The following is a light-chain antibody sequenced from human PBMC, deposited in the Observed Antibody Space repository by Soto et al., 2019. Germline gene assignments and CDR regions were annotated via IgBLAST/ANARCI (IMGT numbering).Light chain of an antibody. V-gene: IGLV2-14*03. CDR3: SSYTSTSTLKV. J-gene: IGLJ2*01. CDR2: EVS. Sequence: QAVVTQPASVSGSPGQSITISCTGTSRDIGGYNYVSWYQQHPGKAPKLVIYEVSDRPSGVSIRFSGSKSGNTASLTISGLQAEDEADYYCSSYTSTSTLKVFGGGTKLTVL. CDR1: SRDIGGYNY.